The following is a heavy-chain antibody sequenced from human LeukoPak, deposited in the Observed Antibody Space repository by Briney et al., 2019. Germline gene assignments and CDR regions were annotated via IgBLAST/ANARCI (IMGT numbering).Heavy chain of an antibody. CDR2: IHYSGST. V-gene: IGHV4-59*01. CDR3: ARRYCSSTSCYYFDY. J-gene: IGHJ4*02. CDR1: GGSISSYY. D-gene: IGHD2-2*01. Sequence: PSETLSLTCTVSGGSISSYYWSWIRQPPGKGLECIGYIHYSGSTNYNPSLRSRVTISVDSSENQFSLKLSSVTAADTAVYYCARRYCSSTSCYYFDYWGQGTLVTVSS.